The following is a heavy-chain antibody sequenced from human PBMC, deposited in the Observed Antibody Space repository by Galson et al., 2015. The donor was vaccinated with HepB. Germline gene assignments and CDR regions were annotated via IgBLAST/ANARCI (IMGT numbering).Heavy chain of an antibody. CDR1: GYTFTSYA. CDR3: ARSIAARPGYFDY. CDR2: INAGNGNT. J-gene: IGHJ4*02. D-gene: IGHD6-6*01. Sequence: SVKVSCKASGYTFTSYAVHWVRQAPGQRLEWMGWINAGNGNTKYSQKFQGRVTITRDTSASTAYMELSSLRSEDTAVYYCARSIAARPGYFDYWGQGTLVTVSS. V-gene: IGHV1-3*01.